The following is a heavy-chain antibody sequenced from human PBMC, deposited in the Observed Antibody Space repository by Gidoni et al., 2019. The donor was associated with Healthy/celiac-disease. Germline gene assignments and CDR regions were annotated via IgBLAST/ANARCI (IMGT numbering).Heavy chain of an antibody. CDR2: ISYDGSNK. J-gene: IGHJ6*02. D-gene: IGHD1-1*01. V-gene: IGHV3-30-3*01. CDR1: GFTFSSYA. Sequence: QVQLVESGGGVVQPGRSLRLSCAASGFTFSSYAMHWVRQAPGKGLAWVAVISYDGSNKYYADSVKGRFTISRDNSKNTLYLQMNSLRAEDTAVYYRARDYNAYYGMDVWGQGTTVTVSS. CDR3: ARDYNAYYGMDV.